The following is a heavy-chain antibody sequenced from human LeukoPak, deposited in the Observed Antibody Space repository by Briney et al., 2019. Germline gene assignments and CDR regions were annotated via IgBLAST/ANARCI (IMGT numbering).Heavy chain of an antibody. CDR2: MDYSGTT. Sequence: SETLTLTCTVSGDPINTYHWSWIRQPPGKGLEWIGYMDYSGTTDYHPSLKSRVTISLDTSKNQFSLHLRSVTAADTAMYYCARAQLHRPPPPWDNWFDPWGQGTLVIVSS. CDR1: GDPINTYH. D-gene: IGHD6-6*01. CDR3: ARAQLHRPPPPWDNWFDP. V-gene: IGHV4-59*01. J-gene: IGHJ5*02.